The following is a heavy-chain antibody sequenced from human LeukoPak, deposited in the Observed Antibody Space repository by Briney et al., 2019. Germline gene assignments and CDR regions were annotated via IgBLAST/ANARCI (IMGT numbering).Heavy chain of an antibody. J-gene: IGHJ4*02. CDR3: ARDPHCSSTNCPFDF. Sequence: SGTLSLTCAVSGGSISSSDWWSWVRQPPGRGLEWIGYIWRSDHTNYNPSLKSRVTMSLDKSKNQISLKLSSVTAADTAVYYCARDPHCSSTNCPFDFWGQGTLVIVSS. V-gene: IGHV4-4*02. CDR2: IWRSDHT. CDR1: GGSISSSDW. D-gene: IGHD2-2*01.